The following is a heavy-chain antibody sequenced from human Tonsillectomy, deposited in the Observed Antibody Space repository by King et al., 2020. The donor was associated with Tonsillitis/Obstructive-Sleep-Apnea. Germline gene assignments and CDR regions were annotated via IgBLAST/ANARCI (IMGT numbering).Heavy chain of an antibody. CDR1: GGSFSGYY. J-gene: IGHJ3*02. Sequence: VPLPQWGAGLLRPSETLSLTCAVYGGSFSGYYWSWIRQPPGKGLEWIGEIDHCGSTNYNPSLKSRVTISVDTSKNLISLKLSSVTAADTAVYYCARVSEAFDIWGQGTMVTVSS. CDR2: IDHCGST. CDR3: ARVSEAFDI. V-gene: IGHV4-34*01.